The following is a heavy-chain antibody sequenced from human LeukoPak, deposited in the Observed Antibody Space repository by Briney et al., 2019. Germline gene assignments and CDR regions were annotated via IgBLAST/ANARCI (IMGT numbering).Heavy chain of an antibody. V-gene: IGHV4-38-2*02. CDR1: DYSISSGYGYY. D-gene: IGHD5/OR15-5a*01. J-gene: IGHJ4*02. CDR2: IYHSGIT. Sequence: SETLSLTCTVSDYSISSGYGYYWGWIRQPPGKGLEWIGNIYHSGITYYNHFNSSLKSRVTISIDTSTNQFSLRLTSVTAADTPVYFCATLVSTRYYFAYWGQGTLVTVSS. CDR3: ATLVSTRYYFAY.